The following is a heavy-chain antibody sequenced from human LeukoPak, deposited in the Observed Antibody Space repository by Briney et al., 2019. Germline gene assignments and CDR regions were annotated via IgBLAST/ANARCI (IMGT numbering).Heavy chain of an antibody. CDR2: INPNSGGT. CDR1: GYTLTDSY. D-gene: IGHD1-26*01. V-gene: IGHV1-2*02. J-gene: IGHJ5*02. Sequence: ASVKVSCKASGYTLTDSYMHWVRQAPGQGLEWMGWINPNSGGTNYAQKFQGRVTMTRDTSISTAYMELSRLRSDDTAVYYCAREMGVGAMSWFDPWGQGTLVTVSS. CDR3: AREMGVGAMSWFDP.